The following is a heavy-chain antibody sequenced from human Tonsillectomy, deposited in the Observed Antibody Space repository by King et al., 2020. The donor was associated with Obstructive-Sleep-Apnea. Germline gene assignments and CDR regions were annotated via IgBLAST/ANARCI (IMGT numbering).Heavy chain of an antibody. V-gene: IGHV4-34*01. CDR2: IDHSGST. CDR1: GGSFSGHF. J-gene: IGHJ4*02. CDR3: ARRDDS. Sequence: VQLQQWGAGLLKPSETLSLTCAVLGGSFSGHFWSWIRQPPGKGLEWIGEIDHSGSTNYNPSLKSRVTISVDTSKNQFSLNLSSVTAADTAVYYCARRDDSWGQGTLVTVSS.